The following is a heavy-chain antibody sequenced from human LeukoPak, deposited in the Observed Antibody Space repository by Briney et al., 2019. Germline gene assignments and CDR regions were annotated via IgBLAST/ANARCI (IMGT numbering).Heavy chain of an antibody. CDR1: GGSISSSSYY. CDR2: IYYSGST. V-gene: IGHV4-39*07. CDR3: ARANERWELPFDY. D-gene: IGHD1-26*01. Sequence: PSETLSLTCTVSGGSISSSSYYWGWIRQPPGKGLEWIGSIYYSGSTYYNPSLKSRVTISVDTSKNQFSLKLNSVTAADTAMYYCARANERWELPFDYWGQGTLVTVSS. J-gene: IGHJ4*02.